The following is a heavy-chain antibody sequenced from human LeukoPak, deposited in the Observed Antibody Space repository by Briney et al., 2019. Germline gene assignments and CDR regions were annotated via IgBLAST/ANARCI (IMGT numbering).Heavy chain of an antibody. CDR3: ARVNINNWHSCDY. CDR1: GFTFSSYS. J-gene: IGHJ4*02. D-gene: IGHD1-1*01. Sequence: GGSLRLSCAASGFTFSSYSMNWVRQAPGKGLEWVSYISSSSSTIYYADSVKGRFTISRDNAKNSLYLQMNSLRAEDTAVYYCARVNINNWHSCDYWGQGTLVTVSS. V-gene: IGHV3-48*01. CDR2: ISSSSSTI.